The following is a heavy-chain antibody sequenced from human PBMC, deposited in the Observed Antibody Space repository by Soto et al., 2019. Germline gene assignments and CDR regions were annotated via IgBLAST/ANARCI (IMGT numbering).Heavy chain of an antibody. V-gene: IGHV3-74*01. J-gene: IGHJ4*02. CDR3: ERTPGPHYLDY. D-gene: IGHD2-15*01. Sequence: GSLRLSCAASGFTFSSYWMHWVRHAPRKGLVWVSRINSDGSSTSYADSVKGRFTISRDHAKNTLYLQMNSLRAEDTAVYYWERTPGPHYLDYWGQGNLVSVFS. CDR1: GFTFSSYW. CDR2: INSDGSST.